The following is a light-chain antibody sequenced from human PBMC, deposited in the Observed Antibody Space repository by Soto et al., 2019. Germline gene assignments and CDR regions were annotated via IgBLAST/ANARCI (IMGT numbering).Light chain of an antibody. CDR1: DSNIGNNY. CDR3: GTWDSSLTLWV. V-gene: IGLV1-51*01. CDR2: DNN. Sequence: QSVLTQPPSVSAAPGQRVSISCSGSDSNIGNNYISWYRQVPGTAPKVVIYDNNKRPSWIPDRFSASKSGTSSTLAITGLRTGDEAFYYCGTWDSSLTLWVFGGGTKLTVL. J-gene: IGLJ3*02.